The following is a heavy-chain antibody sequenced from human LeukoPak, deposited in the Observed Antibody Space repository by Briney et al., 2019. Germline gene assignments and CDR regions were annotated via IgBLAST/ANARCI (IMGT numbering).Heavy chain of an antibody. CDR1: GFDVSINY. CDR3: ARGFLQLTPYYFDY. D-gene: IGHD5-18*01. V-gene: IGHV3-66*01. J-gene: IGHJ4*02. CDR2: IHNDGNT. Sequence: GGSLRLSCASSGFDVSINYMNWIRQSPEKGLEWVSIIHNDGNTYYAHSVKGRFTVSGDNSKNTVSLQMDGLRVDDTGVYFCARGFLQLTPYYFDYWGQGTLVTVSS.